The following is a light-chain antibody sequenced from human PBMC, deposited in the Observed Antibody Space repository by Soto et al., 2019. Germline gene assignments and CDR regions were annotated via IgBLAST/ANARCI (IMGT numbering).Light chain of an antibody. CDR2: GAS. Sequence: EIVLTQSPGTLSLSPGEIATLSCRASQSVNSNYLAWYQQKPGQAPRLPIYGASSRATGIPDRFSGSGSGTDFTLTISRLEPEDFAVFYCQHYDSLPITFGQGTRLEIK. CDR1: QSVNSNY. J-gene: IGKJ5*01. V-gene: IGKV3-20*01. CDR3: QHYDSLPIT.